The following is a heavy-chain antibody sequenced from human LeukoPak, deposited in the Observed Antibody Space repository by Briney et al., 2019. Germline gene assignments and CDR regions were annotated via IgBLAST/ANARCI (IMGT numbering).Heavy chain of an antibody. CDR2: ISNTGSTV. V-gene: IGHV3-11*01. CDR1: GFTFSDYY. CDR3: ALGTINKDYYFGMDV. Sequence: PGGSLRLSCAASGFTFSDYYMTWIRQAPGKGLEWLSYISNTGSTVFYADSVMGRFTVSRDNAKRSLYLQTKSLRDDDTAVYHCALGTINKDYYFGMDVWGQGTTVTVSS. D-gene: IGHD2-8*01. J-gene: IGHJ6*02.